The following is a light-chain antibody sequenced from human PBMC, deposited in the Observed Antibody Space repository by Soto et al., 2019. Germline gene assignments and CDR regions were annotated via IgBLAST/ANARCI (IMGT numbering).Light chain of an antibody. CDR2: DVS. Sequence: SVLTQPASVSGSPGQWIAISCIGTSSYIGSYNYVSWYQQHPGKAPKLMIYDVSNRPSGVSDRFSGSKSGNTASLTISGLQAEDEADYYCKSFTTSSTYVFGTGTRSPS. V-gene: IGLV2-14*01. J-gene: IGLJ1*01. CDR1: SSYIGSYNY. CDR3: KSFTTSSTYV.